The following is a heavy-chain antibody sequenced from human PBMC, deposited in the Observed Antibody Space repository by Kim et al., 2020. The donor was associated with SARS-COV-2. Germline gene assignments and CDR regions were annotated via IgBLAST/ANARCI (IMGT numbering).Heavy chain of an antibody. Sequence: LSLTCAASGFTFSSYSMNWVRQAPGKGLEWVSSISSSSSYIYYADSVKGRFTISRDNAKNSLYLQMNSLRAEDTAVYYCARGEQLLYDPYYYYGMDVWGQGTTVTVSS. CDR2: ISSSSSYI. D-gene: IGHD2-2*02. CDR1: GFTFSSYS. J-gene: IGHJ6*02. V-gene: IGHV3-21*01. CDR3: ARGEQLLYDPYYYYGMDV.